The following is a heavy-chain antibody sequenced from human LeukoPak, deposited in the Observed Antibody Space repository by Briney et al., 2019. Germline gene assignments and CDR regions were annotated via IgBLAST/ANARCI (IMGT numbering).Heavy chain of an antibody. D-gene: IGHD5-18*01. Sequence: ASVKVSCKASGYTFTGYYMHWVRQAPGQGLEWMGWINPNSGGTNYAQKFQGRVTMTRDTSISTAYMELSRLRSDDTAVYYCASDMFGYNRSVELDYWGQGTLVTVSS. CDR1: GYTFTGYY. CDR2: INPNSGGT. V-gene: IGHV1-2*02. CDR3: ASDMFGYNRSVELDY. J-gene: IGHJ4*02.